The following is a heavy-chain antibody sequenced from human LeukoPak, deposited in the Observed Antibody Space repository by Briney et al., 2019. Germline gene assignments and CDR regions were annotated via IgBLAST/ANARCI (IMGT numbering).Heavy chain of an antibody. V-gene: IGHV1-8*03. D-gene: IGHD6-19*01. Sequence: ASVKVSCKASGYTFTSYDINWVRQATGQGLEWMGWMNPNSGNTGYAQKFQGRVTITRNTSISTAYMELSSLRSEDTAVYYCARGRIAVAGTLGYYYMDVWGKGTTVTVSS. CDR3: ARGRIAVAGTLGYYYMDV. J-gene: IGHJ6*03. CDR1: GYTFTSYD. CDR2: MNPNSGNT.